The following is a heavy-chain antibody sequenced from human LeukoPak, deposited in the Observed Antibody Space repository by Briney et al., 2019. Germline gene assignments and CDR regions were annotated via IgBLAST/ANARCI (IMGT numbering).Heavy chain of an antibody. V-gene: IGHV3-23*01. D-gene: IGHD6-19*01. CDR2: ISGSGGST. Sequence: RSLRLSCAASGFTFSSYAMSWVRQAPGKGLEWVSAISGSGGSTYYPDSVKGRFTISRDNSKNTLYLQMNSLRAEDTAVYYCAKDSKWLVADYWGQGTLVTVSS. J-gene: IGHJ4*02. CDR3: AKDSKWLVADY. CDR1: GFTFSSYA.